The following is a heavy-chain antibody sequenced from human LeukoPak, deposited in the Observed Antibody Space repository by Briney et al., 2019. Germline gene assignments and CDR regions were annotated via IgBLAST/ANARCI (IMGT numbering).Heavy chain of an antibody. Sequence: GGSLRLSCAASGFTFSNVWMSWVRQAPGKGLEWVARIKSKADGGTTDYAAPVKGRFTISRDDSKNTLYLQMNSLKTEDTAVYFCTTPGTYYDILTGYPLTRFWGQGTLVTVSS. V-gene: IGHV3-15*01. D-gene: IGHD3-9*01. CDR1: GFTFSNVW. J-gene: IGHJ4*02. CDR2: IKSKADGGTT. CDR3: TTPGTYYDILTGYPLTRF.